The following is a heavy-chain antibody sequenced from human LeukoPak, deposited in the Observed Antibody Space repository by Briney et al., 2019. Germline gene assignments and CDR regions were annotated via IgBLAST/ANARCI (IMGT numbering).Heavy chain of an antibody. Sequence: PSETLSLTCIISGGSISSSTYYWGWIRQPPGKGLEWIGTLSYSGKTYYNPSLKSRVTISIDTSKNQFSLKLSSVTAADTAVYYCARPMGAAGYMDVWGKGTTVTISS. D-gene: IGHD3-16*01. J-gene: IGHJ6*03. CDR1: GGSISSSTYY. CDR2: LSYSGKT. CDR3: ARPMGAAGYMDV. V-gene: IGHV4-39*01.